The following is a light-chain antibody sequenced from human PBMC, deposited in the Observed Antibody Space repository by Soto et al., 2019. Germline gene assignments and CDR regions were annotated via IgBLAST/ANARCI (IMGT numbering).Light chain of an antibody. CDR1: QSVSSN. CDR3: QQYNNWPRAFT. V-gene: IGKV3-15*01. Sequence: EIVMTQSPATLSVSPGERATLSCRASQSVSSNLAWYQQKPGQGPRLLIYGASTRATGIPARFSGSGSGTEFTLTISSLQSEDFAVYYCQQYNNWPRAFTFGPGTKVDIK. CDR2: GAS. J-gene: IGKJ3*01.